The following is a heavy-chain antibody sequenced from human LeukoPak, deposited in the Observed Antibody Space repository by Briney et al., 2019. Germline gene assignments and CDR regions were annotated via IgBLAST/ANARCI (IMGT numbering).Heavy chain of an antibody. CDR3: AKEMTYYYDSSGYYYHRAPFDY. V-gene: IGHV3-30*02. CDR2: IRYDGSNK. J-gene: IGHJ4*02. D-gene: IGHD3-22*01. Sequence: PGGSLRLSCAASGFTFSSYGMHWVRQAPGKGLEWVAFIRYDGSNKYYADSVKGRFTISRDNSKNTLYLQMNSLRAEDTAVYYCAKEMTYYYDSSGYYYHRAPFDYWGQGTLVTVSS. CDR1: GFTFSSYG.